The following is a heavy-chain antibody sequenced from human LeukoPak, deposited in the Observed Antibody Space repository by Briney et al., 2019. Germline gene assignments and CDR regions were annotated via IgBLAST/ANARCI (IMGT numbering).Heavy chain of an antibody. J-gene: IGHJ3*02. CDR3: VRRSGSDYDAFDI. V-gene: IGHV3-30-3*01. Sequence: GRSLRLSCAASGFTFSSYAMHWVRQAPGKGLEWVAVISYGGSDKHYADSVKGRFTISRDNSKNTLYLQMNSLRAEDTAVYYCVRRSGSDYDAFDIWGQGTMVTVSS. CDR1: GFTFSSYA. CDR2: ISYGGSDK. D-gene: IGHD5-12*01.